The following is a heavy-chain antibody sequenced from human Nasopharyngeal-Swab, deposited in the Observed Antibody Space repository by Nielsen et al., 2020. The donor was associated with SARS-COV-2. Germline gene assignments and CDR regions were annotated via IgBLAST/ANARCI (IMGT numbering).Heavy chain of an antibody. J-gene: IGHJ4*02. CDR2: INSDGSST. CDR1: GFTFSSYW. Sequence: GESLKISCAASGFTFSSYWMHWVRQALGKGLVWVSRINSDGSSTSYADSVKGRFTISRDNAKNTLYLQMNSLRAEDTAVYYCARDRNGDYGDYWGQGTLVTVSS. V-gene: IGHV3-74*01. D-gene: IGHD4-17*01. CDR3: ARDRNGDYGDY.